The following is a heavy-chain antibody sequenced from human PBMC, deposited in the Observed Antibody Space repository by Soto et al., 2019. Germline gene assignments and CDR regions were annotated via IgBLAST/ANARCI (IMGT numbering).Heavy chain of an antibody. CDR2: INPNTGGT. D-gene: IGHD3-3*01. CDR1: GYTFTGYY. J-gene: IGHJ4*02. CDR3: ARVLAPDYDYWRGFDY. V-gene: IGHV1-2*02. Sequence: QVQLVQSGAEVKKPGASVRVSCKASGYTFTGYYMHWVRQAPEQGLEWMGWINPNTGGTNYTQKFQGRVTMTRDTSTSTVYMELNRLTSDDTAVYYCARVLAPDYDYWRGFDYWGQGTLVTVSS.